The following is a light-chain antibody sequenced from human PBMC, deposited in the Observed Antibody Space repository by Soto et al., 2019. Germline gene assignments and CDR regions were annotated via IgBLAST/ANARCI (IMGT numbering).Light chain of an antibody. CDR1: QSLSST. V-gene: IGKV3-15*01. J-gene: IGKJ1*01. CDR2: GAS. CDR3: QQYTDWPTT. Sequence: MTQSPATLSVSPGESATLSCRASQSLSSTVAWYQQKPGQAPRLLIYGASTRATGTPARFSGSGSRTEFTLTISSLQSEDFAVYYCQQYTDWPTTFGQGTKVEIK.